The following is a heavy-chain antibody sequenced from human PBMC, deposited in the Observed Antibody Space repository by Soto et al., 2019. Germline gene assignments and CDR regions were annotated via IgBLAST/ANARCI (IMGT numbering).Heavy chain of an antibody. Sequence: PSETLSLTCTVSGGSISSSSYYWGWIRQPPGKGLEWIGSIYYSGSTYYNPSLKSRVTISVDTSKNQFSLKLSSVTAADTAVYYCARLGYYYDSSGFYYYYYGMDVWGQGTTVTVSS. D-gene: IGHD3-22*01. CDR2: IYYSGST. CDR3: ARLGYYYDSSGFYYYYYGMDV. CDR1: GGSISSSSYY. V-gene: IGHV4-39*01. J-gene: IGHJ6*02.